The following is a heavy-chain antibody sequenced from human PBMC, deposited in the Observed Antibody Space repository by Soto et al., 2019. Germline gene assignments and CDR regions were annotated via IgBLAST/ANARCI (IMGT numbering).Heavy chain of an antibody. CDR1: GFTFSGYA. CDR3: AGGGGGYYSYGMDV. V-gene: IGHV3-30-3*01. J-gene: IGHJ6*02. Sequence: QVQLVESGGGVVQPGRSVRLSCAASGFTFSGYAMHWVRQAPGKGLEWVAAISYDGSNKYYADSVKGRFIISRDNSKNTLYRKMNGLSLEDRAVYYCAGGGGGYYSYGMDVWGQGTTVTVS. D-gene: IGHD2-15*01. CDR2: ISYDGSNK.